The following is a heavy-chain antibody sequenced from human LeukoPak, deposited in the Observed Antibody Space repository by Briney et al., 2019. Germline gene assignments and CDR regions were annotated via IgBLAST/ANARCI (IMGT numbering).Heavy chain of an antibody. CDR2: INWKTGAT. V-gene: IGHV3-20*04. Sequence: GGSLRLSCAGSGFTFSRYGFNWVRHAPGKGLEWLSGINWKTGATGYSDSVKGRFTISKDNTKNSLYLQMNSLRAEDTAFYYCARETSARGVSTHWGQGTLVTVSS. CDR3: ARETSARGVSTH. D-gene: IGHD3-10*01. CDR1: GFTFSRYG. J-gene: IGHJ4*02.